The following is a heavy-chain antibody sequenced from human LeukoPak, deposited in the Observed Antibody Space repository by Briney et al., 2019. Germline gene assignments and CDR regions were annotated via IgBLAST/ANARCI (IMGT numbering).Heavy chain of an antibody. V-gene: IGHV3-11*04. Sequence: GGSLRLSCAASGFTFSDYYMSWIRQAPGKGLEWVSYISSSGSTIYYADSVKGRFTISRDNSKNTLYLQMNSLRAEDTAVYYCAKVGNPPYYYYYMDVWGKGTTVTVSS. CDR2: ISSSGSTI. CDR3: AKVGNPPYYYYYMDV. D-gene: IGHD4-23*01. CDR1: GFTFSDYY. J-gene: IGHJ6*03.